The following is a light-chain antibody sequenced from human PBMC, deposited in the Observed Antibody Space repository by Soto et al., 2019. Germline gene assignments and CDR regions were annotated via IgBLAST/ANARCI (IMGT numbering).Light chain of an antibody. V-gene: IGLV3-21*04. J-gene: IGLJ2*01. CDR1: NIAGKS. CDR2: NDD. CDR3: QVWGSNADPYVL. Sequence: SYELTQPPSVSVAPGKTARITCGGNNIAGKSVHWYQLKPGQAPVLIIYNDDDRPSGIPERFSGSKSENTATLTVSWVEAGDEADYYCQVWGSNADPYVLFGGGTQLTVL.